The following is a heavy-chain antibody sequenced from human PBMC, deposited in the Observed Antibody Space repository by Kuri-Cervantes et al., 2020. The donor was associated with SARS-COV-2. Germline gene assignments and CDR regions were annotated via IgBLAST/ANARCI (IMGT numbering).Heavy chain of an antibody. D-gene: IGHD4-17*01. Sequence: GGSLRLSCTASGFTFGDYAMSWVRQAPGKGLEWVAVISYDGSNKYYADSVKGRFTISRDNSKNTLYLQMNSLRAEDTAVYYCAVTVTRPPYWGQGTLVTVSS. CDR3: AVTVTRPPY. V-gene: IGHV3-30-3*01. CDR1: GFTFGDYA. CDR2: ISYDGSNK. J-gene: IGHJ4*02.